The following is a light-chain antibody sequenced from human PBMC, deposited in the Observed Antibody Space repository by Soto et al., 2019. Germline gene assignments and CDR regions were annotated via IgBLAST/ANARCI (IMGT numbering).Light chain of an antibody. V-gene: IGKV3-20*01. CDR2: GAS. CDR3: QQYGSSPNT. J-gene: IGKJ2*01. CDR1: QSVSSSY. Sequence: EIVLTQSPGTLSLSPGERATLSCRASQSVSSSYLAWYQQKPGQAPRLLIYGASSRATGIPDRFRGSGSGTDFTLTISRLEPEDVAVYYCQQYGSSPNTFGQGTKLEIK.